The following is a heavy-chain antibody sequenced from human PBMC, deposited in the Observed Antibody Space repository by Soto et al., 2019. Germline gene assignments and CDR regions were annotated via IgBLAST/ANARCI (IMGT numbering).Heavy chain of an antibody. CDR2: TSGSGDST. D-gene: IGHD3-9*01. V-gene: IGHV3-23*01. Sequence: EVQLLETGGDLVQPGGSLRLSCAASGFTFSSYAMRWVRQAPGKGLEWVSSTSGSGDSTNYADSVKGRFTISRDNSKNTLYLQMNALRAEDTAIYYCAKKTGKYSDYWGQGTLVTVSS. CDR3: AKKTGKYSDY. CDR1: GFTFSSYA. J-gene: IGHJ4*02.